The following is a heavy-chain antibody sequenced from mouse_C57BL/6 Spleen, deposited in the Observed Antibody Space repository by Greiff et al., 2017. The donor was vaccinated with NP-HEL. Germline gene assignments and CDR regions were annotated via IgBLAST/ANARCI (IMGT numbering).Heavy chain of an antibody. CDR3: ARRDAYYFDY. J-gene: IGHJ2*01. Sequence: VQLQQPGAELVMPGASVKLSCKASAYTFTSYWMHWVKQRPGQGLEWIGEIDPSDSYTNYNQKFKGKSTLTVDKSSSTAYMQLSSLTSEDSAVYYCARRDAYYFDYWGQGTTLTVSS. CDR2: IDPSDSYT. D-gene: IGHD3-3*01. CDR1: AYTFTSYW. V-gene: IGHV1-69*01.